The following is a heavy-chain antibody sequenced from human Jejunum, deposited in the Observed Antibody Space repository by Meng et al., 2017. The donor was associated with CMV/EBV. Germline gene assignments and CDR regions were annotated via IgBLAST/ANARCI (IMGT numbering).Heavy chain of an antibody. D-gene: IGHD6-13*01. CDR1: GYTFTGYY. Sequence: SGYTFTGYYMHWVRQAPGQGLEWMGRVNPDSGGTNYAQKFQGRVTMTRDTSISTAYMDLSRLRFDDTAVYYCARADTITAAAYAFDYWGQGTLVTVSS. V-gene: IGHV1-2*06. CDR2: VNPDSGGT. J-gene: IGHJ4*02. CDR3: ARADTITAAAYAFDY.